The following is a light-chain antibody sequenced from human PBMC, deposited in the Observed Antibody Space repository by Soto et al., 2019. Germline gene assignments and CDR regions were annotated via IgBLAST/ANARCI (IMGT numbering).Light chain of an antibody. CDR1: QSITTY. J-gene: IGKJ1*01. Sequence: DIQITQSPSALSASVGDRVTIHCRASQSITTYLNWYQQTSGEAPKLLIYAAARLQTGVPSRFSGSGSGTDFTLTISSLQPEDVATYYCPKYNSAPRTFGQGTKVDI. CDR2: AAA. V-gene: IGKV1-39*01. CDR3: PKYNSAPRT.